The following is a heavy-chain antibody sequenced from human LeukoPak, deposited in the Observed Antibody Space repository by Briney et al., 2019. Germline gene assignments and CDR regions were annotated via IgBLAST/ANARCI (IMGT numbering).Heavy chain of an antibody. D-gene: IGHD3-3*01. CDR1: GLTFSSYE. Sequence: GGSLRLSCAASGLTFSSYEMNWVRQAPGKGLEWVAFIQFDGLNEYYTDSVKGRFTISRDNSENTLYLQMNSLRAEDTATYYCAKFYEGYWGQGTLVIVSS. J-gene: IGHJ4*02. V-gene: IGHV3-30*02. CDR3: AKFYEGY. CDR2: IQFDGLNE.